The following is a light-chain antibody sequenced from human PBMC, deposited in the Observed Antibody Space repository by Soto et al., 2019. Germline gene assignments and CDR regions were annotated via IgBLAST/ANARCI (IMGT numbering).Light chain of an antibody. V-gene: IGKV3-20*01. CDR1: QSVSSY. CDR2: GAS. Sequence: EILLTQSPGALAVSPGEVATLSCRASQSVSSYLAWYQQKPGQAPRLLIYGASNRATGIPDRFSGSGSGTDFTLTISRLEPEDFAVYYCQQYGSSLWTFGQGTKVDI. J-gene: IGKJ1*01. CDR3: QQYGSSLWT.